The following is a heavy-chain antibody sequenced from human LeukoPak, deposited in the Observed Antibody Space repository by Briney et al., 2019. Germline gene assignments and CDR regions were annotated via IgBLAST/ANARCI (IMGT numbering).Heavy chain of an antibody. J-gene: IGHJ4*02. V-gene: IGHV3-7*01. Sequence: PSETLSLTCAVYGGSFSGYYWSWIRQPPGKGLEWVADIKQDGSEKYYLDSVKGRFTISRDNAKNSLYLQMNSLRAEDTAVYYCARDGYGLSFPTDSWGQGTLVTVSS. CDR1: GGSFSGYY. CDR2: IKQDGSEK. D-gene: IGHD3-22*01. CDR3: ARDGYGLSFPTDS.